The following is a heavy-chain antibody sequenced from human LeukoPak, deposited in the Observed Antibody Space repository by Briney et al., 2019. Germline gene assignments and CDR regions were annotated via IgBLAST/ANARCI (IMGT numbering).Heavy chain of an antibody. CDR2: INPNSGGT. CDR1: GYTFTGYY. V-gene: IGHV1-2*02. CDR3: ARGVGATYGDYFDY. J-gene: IGHJ4*02. D-gene: IGHD1-26*01. Sequence: GGSVKVSCKASGYTFTGYYKHWVRQAPGQGLEWMGWINPNSGGTNYAQKFQGRVTMTRDTSISTAYMELSRLRSDDTAVYYCARGVGATYGDYFDYWGQGTLVTVSS.